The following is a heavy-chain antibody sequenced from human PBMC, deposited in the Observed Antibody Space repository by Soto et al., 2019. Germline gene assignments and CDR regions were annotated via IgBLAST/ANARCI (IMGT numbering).Heavy chain of an antibody. CDR1: GGTFSSYT. V-gene: IGHV1-69*04. J-gene: IGHJ4*02. CDR3: AREDPSIGPFDY. Sequence: ASVKVSCKASGGTFSSYTISWVRQAPGQGLEWMGRIIPILGIANYAQKFQGRVTITADKSTSTAYMELSSLRSEDTAVYYCAREDPSIGPFDYWGQGTLVTVSS. D-gene: IGHD3-10*01. CDR2: IIPILGIA.